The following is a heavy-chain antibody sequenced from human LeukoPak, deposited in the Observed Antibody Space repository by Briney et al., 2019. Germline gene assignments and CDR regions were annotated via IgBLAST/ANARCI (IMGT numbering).Heavy chain of an antibody. CDR3: ARGYCSSTSCQSGDY. J-gene: IGHJ4*02. CDR1: GGSISSGSYY. Sequence: SETLSLTCTVSGGSISSGSYYWSWIRQPAGKGLEWIGRIYTSGSTNYNPSLKSRVTISVDTSKNQFSLKLSSVTAADTAVYYCARGYCSSTSCQSGDYWGQGTLVTVSS. CDR2: IYTSGST. V-gene: IGHV4-61*02. D-gene: IGHD2-2*01.